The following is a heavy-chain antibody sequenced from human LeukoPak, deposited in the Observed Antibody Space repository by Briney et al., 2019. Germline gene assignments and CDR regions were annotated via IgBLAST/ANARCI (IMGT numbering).Heavy chain of an antibody. CDR2: ISWNSGSI. CDR3: AKDSINYAMDV. D-gene: IGHD2/OR15-2a*01. V-gene: IGHV3-9*01. CDR1: GFTFDDYR. Sequence: TGRSLRPSCTASGFTFDDYRMNWVRQAPGKGLEWVSGISWNSGSIGYADSVKGRFTISRDNAKNSLYLQMNSLRPEDTALYYCAKDSINYAMDVWGQGTTVTVSS. J-gene: IGHJ6*02.